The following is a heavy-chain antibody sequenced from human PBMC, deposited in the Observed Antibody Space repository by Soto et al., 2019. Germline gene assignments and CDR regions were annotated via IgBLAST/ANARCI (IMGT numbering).Heavy chain of an antibody. CDR3: ARGQYGGNSVDY. J-gene: IGHJ4*02. CDR1: GGSISSGDYY. V-gene: IGHV4-30-4*01. Sequence: SETLSLTCTVSGGSISSGDYYWSWIRQPPGKGLEWIGYIYYSGSTYYNPSLKSRVTISVDTSKNQFSLKLSSVTAADTAVYYCARGQYGGNSVDYWGQGTLVTVSS. CDR2: IYYSGST. D-gene: IGHD2-21*02.